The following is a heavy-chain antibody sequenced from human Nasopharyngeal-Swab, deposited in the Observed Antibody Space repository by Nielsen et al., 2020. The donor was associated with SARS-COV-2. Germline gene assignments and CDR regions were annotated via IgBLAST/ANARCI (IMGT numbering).Heavy chain of an antibody. CDR3: AKDPFGN. Sequence: SCAASGFTFSSYGMHWVRQAPGKGLEWVAVISYDGSNKYYADSVKGRFTISRDNSKNTLYLQMNSLRAEDTAVYYCAKDPFGNWGQGTLVTVSS. V-gene: IGHV3-30*18. J-gene: IGHJ4*02. CDR2: ISYDGSNK. CDR1: GFTFSSYG. D-gene: IGHD3-10*01.